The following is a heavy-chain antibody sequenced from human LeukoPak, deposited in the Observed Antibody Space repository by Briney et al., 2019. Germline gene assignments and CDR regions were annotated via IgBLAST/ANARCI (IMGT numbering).Heavy chain of an antibody. CDR3: ARPNSSGWYQQGMDV. CDR1: GGSFSGYY. CDR2: INHSGST. Sequence: SETLSLTCAVYGGSFSGYYWSWIRQPPGKGLEWIGEINHSGSTNYNPSLKSRVTISVDTSKNQFSLKLSSVTAADTAVYYCARPNSSGWYQQGMDVWGQGTTVTVSS. V-gene: IGHV4-34*01. D-gene: IGHD6-19*01. J-gene: IGHJ6*02.